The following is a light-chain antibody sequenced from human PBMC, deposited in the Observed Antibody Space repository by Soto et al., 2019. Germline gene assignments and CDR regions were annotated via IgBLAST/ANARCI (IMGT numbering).Light chain of an antibody. V-gene: IGKV1-5*01. CDR2: EAS. CDR1: QTITRW. Sequence: DIQMTQSTATLSASFGDRVTITWGASQTITRWLTWYQQKPGKAPRLLIYEASTLHSGVPSRFRGSGSGTEFALTISGLQTDDFASYYCQQYNSYPITFGQGTRLEIK. J-gene: IGKJ5*01. CDR3: QQYNSYPIT.